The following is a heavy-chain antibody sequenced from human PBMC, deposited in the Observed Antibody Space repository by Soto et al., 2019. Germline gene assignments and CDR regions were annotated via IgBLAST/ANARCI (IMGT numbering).Heavy chain of an antibody. Sequence: ASVKVSCKASGYNFMPYGVNWVRQAPGQGLEWMGWISPWKGNTNYAQSFQGRVTMTTDTSTSTAYMELRSLTSDDTAVYYCARDLDPSGSYYTDYWGPGTLVTVSS. V-gene: IGHV1-18*04. D-gene: IGHD3-10*01. J-gene: IGHJ4*02. CDR1: GYNFMPYG. CDR2: ISPWKGNT. CDR3: ARDLDPSGSYYTDY.